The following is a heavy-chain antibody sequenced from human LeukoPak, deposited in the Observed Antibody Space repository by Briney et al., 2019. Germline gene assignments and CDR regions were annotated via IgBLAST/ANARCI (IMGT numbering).Heavy chain of an antibody. CDR3: AKGGHYSFLDY. V-gene: IGHV3-23*01. CDR1: GVTFSNYA. J-gene: IGHJ4*02. Sequence: PGGSLRLSCAVSGVTFSNYAMSWVRQAPGKGLEWVSTISGRGDETYYADSVKGRFTVSRDNSKSTLSVQMNSLRAEDTAVYYCAKGGHYSFLDYWGQGTLVTVSS. D-gene: IGHD3-22*01. CDR2: ISGRGDET.